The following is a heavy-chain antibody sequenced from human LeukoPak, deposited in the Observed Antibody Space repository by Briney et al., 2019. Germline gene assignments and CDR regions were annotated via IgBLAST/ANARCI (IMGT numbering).Heavy chain of an antibody. CDR2: ISVYNGNT. V-gene: IGHV1-18*01. J-gene: IGHJ3*02. Sequence: ASVKVSCKASGYTFTNYGISWVRQAPGQGLEWMGWISVYNGNTNYAQKFQGRVTITADESTSTAYMELSSLRSEDTAVYYCARDQPSYYDILTGYPSPVVAFDIWGQGTMVTVSS. CDR1: GYTFTNYG. CDR3: ARDQPSYYDILTGYPSPVVAFDI. D-gene: IGHD3-9*01.